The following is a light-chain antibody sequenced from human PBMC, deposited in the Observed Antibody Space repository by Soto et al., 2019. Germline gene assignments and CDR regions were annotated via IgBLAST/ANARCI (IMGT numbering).Light chain of an antibody. CDR2: DAS. V-gene: IGKV3-11*01. CDR3: QHRTNWPRT. J-gene: IGKJ2*01. Sequence: EIVLPQSPATLPLSPGERATLSCRASQSVGTFLGWYQKKPGKAPRLIIYDASNRATAAPARFRGTGSGTDFALTISSVEPEDFAVYYCQHRTNWPRTFGQGTKLYIK. CDR1: QSVGTF.